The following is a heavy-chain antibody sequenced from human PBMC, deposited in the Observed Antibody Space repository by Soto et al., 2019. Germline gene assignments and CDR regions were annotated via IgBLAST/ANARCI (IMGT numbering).Heavy chain of an antibody. CDR2: INPNSGGT. J-gene: IGHJ4*02. CDR3: ARKGGISGSYPFDY. CDR1: GYTFTGYY. V-gene: IGHV1-2*04. D-gene: IGHD1-26*01. Sequence: GASVKVSCKASGYTFTGYYMHWVRQAPGQGLEWMGWINPNSGGTNYAQKFQDWVTMTRDTSISTAYMEVSRLRSDDTAVYYCARKGGISGSYPFDYWGQGTLVTVSS.